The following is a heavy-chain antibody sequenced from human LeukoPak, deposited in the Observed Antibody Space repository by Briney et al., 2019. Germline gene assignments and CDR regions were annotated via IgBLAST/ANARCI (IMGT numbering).Heavy chain of an antibody. D-gene: IGHD6-19*01. CDR1: GYTFTNYG. J-gene: IGHJ4*02. V-gene: IGHV1-18*01. Sequence: ASVKVSCKASGYTFTNYGISWVRQAPGQGLEWMGWISAYNGNTDYAQKFQGRITMTTDTSTSTAYMELRSLRSDDTAVYYCARDLKMGYSSGRYSWGTGSSNDYWGQGTLVTVSS. CDR3: ARDLKMGYSSGRYSWGTGSSNDY. CDR2: ISAYNGNT.